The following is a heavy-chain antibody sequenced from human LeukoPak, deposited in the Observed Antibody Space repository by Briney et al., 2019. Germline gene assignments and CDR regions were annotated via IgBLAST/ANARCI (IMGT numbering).Heavy chain of an antibody. J-gene: IGHJ4*02. V-gene: IGHV3-15*01. CDR3: TTVYYYDSSGYYRHDY. D-gene: IGHD3-22*01. Sequence: GGSLGLSCAASGFTFSNAWMSWVRPGPGKGPGWGVRIKSKTDGGTTDYAAPVKGRFTISRDDSKNTPYLQMNSLKTENTAVYYCTTVYYYDSSGYYRHDYWGQGTLVTVSS. CDR2: IKSKTDGGTT. CDR1: GFTFSNAW.